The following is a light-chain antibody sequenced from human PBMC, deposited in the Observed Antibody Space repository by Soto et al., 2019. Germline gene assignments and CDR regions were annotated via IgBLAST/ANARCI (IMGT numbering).Light chain of an antibody. CDR2: DVS. CDR1: SSDVGGYNY. Sequence: QSALTQPASVSGSPGQSITISCTGTSSDVGGYNYVSWYQQHPGKAPKLMIYDVSNRPSGVSNRFSGSKSGNTASLTISGLQAEDEGDYYCSSYTSSSPVAFGGGTKVTVL. J-gene: IGLJ2*01. V-gene: IGLV2-14*03. CDR3: SSYTSSSPVA.